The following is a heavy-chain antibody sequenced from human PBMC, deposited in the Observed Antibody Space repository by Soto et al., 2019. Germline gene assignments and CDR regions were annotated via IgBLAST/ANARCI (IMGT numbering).Heavy chain of an antibody. J-gene: IGHJ4*02. CDR1: GFTFDDYA. Sequence: GGSLRLSCAASGFTFDDYAMHWVRQAPGKGLEWVSGISWNSGSIGYADSVKGRFTISRDNAKNSLYLQMNSLRAEDTALYYCAKDGSPGPYSGYAHFDYWGQGTLVTVSS. CDR2: ISWNSGSI. D-gene: IGHD5-12*01. CDR3: AKDGSPGPYSGYAHFDY. V-gene: IGHV3-9*01.